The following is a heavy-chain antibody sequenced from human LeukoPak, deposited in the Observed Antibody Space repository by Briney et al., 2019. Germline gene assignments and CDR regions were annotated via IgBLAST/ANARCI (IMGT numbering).Heavy chain of an antibody. V-gene: IGHV3-21*01. D-gene: IGHD3-22*01. CDR2: ISSSSSYI. J-gene: IGHJ3*02. Sequence: GGSLRLSXAASGFTFSSYSMNWVRQAPGKGLEWVSSISSSSSYIYYADSVKGRFTISRDNAKNSLYLQMNSLRAEDTAVYYCASARRDYYDSRGAFDIWGQGTMVTVSS. CDR1: GFTFSSYS. CDR3: ASARRDYYDSRGAFDI.